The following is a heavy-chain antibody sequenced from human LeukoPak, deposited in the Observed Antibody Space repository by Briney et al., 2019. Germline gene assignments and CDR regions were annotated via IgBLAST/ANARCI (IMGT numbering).Heavy chain of an antibody. J-gene: IGHJ4*02. D-gene: IGHD5-24*01. CDR2: IYYSGST. CDR3: ARTRDGYNSASPFDC. CDR1: GGSISSHY. Sequence: SETLSLKCNVSGGSISSHYWSWIRQPPGKGLEWMGYIYYSGSTNYNPSLKSRVTISVDTSNNQLSLKLSSVTAADTAVYYCARTRDGYNSASPFDCWGQGTPVTVSS. V-gene: IGHV4-59*11.